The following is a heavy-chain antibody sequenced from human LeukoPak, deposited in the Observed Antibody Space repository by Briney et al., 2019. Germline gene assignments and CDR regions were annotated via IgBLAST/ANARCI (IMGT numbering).Heavy chain of an antibody. CDR2: INAGNGNT. V-gene: IGHV1-3*01. D-gene: IGHD2-8*02. CDR1: GYTFTSYA. Sequence: ASVKVSCKASGYTFTSYAMHWVRQAPGQRLEWMGWINAGNGNTKYSQKFQGRVTITRDTSASTAYMELSSLRSEDTAVYYCARLTRTGDDGVDYWGQGTLVTVSS. CDR3: ARLTRTGDDGVDY. J-gene: IGHJ4*02.